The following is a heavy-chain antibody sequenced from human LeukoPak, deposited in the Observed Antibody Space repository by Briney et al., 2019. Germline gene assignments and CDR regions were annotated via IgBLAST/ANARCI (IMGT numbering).Heavy chain of an antibody. CDR3: ARFSTVTTRGGVFDY. J-gene: IGHJ4*02. Sequence: VASVKVSCKASGYTFTGHYMHWVRQAPGQGLEWMGRIIPIFGTANYAQKFQGRVTITTDESTSTAYMELSSLRSEDTAVYYCARFSTVTTRGGVFDYWGQGTLVTVSS. D-gene: IGHD4-17*01. V-gene: IGHV1-69*05. CDR2: IIPIFGTA. CDR1: GYTFTGHY.